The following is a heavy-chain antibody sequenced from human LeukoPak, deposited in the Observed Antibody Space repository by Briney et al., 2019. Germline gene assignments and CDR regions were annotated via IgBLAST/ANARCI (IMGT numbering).Heavy chain of an antibody. J-gene: IGHJ6*02. CDR2: IYYSGYT. CDR1: GGSISSYY. CDR3: GRDLGGNYGMDV. V-gene: IGHV4-59*01. Sequence: SETLSLTCNVSGGSISSYYWSWIRQPPGKGLEWIGYIYYSGYTNYNPSLKSRVTISVDTSKNQFCLKMSSVTAADTAVYYCGRDLGGNYGMDVWGQGTTVTVSS. D-gene: IGHD1-26*01.